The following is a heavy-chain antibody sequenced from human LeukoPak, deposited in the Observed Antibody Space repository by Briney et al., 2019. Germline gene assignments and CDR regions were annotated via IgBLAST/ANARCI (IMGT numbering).Heavy chain of an antibody. D-gene: IGHD2-21*02. V-gene: IGHV4-34*01. Sequence: KPSETLSLTCTVFGGSFSGYYWSWIRQPPDKGLEWIGEINPSGSTNYNPSLKTRVTISTDTSKNHFPLNLNSVTAADTGVYYCVRGSRVYCGGDCYYYWGQGTLVTVSS. CDR2: INPSGST. CDR3: VRGSRVYCGGDCYYY. CDR1: GGSFSGYY. J-gene: IGHJ4*02.